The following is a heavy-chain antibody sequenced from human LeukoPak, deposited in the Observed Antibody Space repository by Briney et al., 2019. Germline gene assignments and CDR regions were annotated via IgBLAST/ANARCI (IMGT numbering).Heavy chain of an antibody. CDR3: ARGLVGRYYGSGASRRNYYYMDV. CDR1: GGSISGYY. V-gene: IGHV4-59*08. J-gene: IGHJ6*03. CDR2: IYYSGST. D-gene: IGHD3-10*01. Sequence: SETLSLTCTVSGGSISGYYWTWIRQPPGKGLEWIGYIYYSGSTNYNPSLKSRVTISVDTSKNQFSLKLSSVTAADTAVYYCARGLVGRYYGSGASRRNYYYMDVWGKGTTVTISS.